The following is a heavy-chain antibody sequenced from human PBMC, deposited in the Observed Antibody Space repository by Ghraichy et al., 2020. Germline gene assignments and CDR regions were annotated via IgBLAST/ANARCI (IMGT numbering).Heavy chain of an antibody. Sequence: ASVKVSCKASGYTFTSNGISWVRQAPGQGLEWMGWISAYNGNTNYAQKLQGRVTMTTDTSTSTAYMELRSLRSDDTAVYYCARVYYYDSSGYYFSAGVDAFDIWGQGTMVTVSS. V-gene: IGHV1-18*01. CDR2: ISAYNGNT. CDR1: GYTFTSNG. J-gene: IGHJ3*02. CDR3: ARVYYYDSSGYYFSAGVDAFDI. D-gene: IGHD3-22*01.